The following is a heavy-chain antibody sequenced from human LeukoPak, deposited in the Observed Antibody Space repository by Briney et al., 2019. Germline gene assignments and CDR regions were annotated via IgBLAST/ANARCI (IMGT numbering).Heavy chain of an antibody. Sequence: GASVKVSCKASGYTFTSYGISWVRQAPGQGLEWMGWISAYNGNTNYAQKLQGRVTMTTDTSTSTAYMELRSLRSDDTAVYYCARKIDKYYYDITHAFDIWGQGTMVTVSS. J-gene: IGHJ3*02. CDR3: ARKIDKYYYDITHAFDI. V-gene: IGHV1-18*01. CDR1: GYTFTSYG. CDR2: ISAYNGNT. D-gene: IGHD3-22*01.